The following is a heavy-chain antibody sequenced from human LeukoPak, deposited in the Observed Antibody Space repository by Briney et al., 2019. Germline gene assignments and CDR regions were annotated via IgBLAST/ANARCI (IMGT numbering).Heavy chain of an antibody. D-gene: IGHD6-13*01. V-gene: IGHV3-23*01. J-gene: IGHJ4*02. Sequence: PGGSLRLACAASGFTFSSYAMHWVRQAPGKGLERVSGISPSGGSTYYTDSVKGRFTISRDNSMNTLYLQMNSLRAEDTAIYYCAKWYIDSWALDQWGRGTLVTVSS. CDR2: ISPSGGST. CDR3: AKWYIDSWALDQ. CDR1: GFTFSSYA.